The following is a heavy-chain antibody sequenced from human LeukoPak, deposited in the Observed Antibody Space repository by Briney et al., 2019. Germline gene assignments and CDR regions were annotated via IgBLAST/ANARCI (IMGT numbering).Heavy chain of an antibody. CDR2: IRYDGSNK. D-gene: IGHD3-10*01. CDR1: GFTFSSYG. Sequence: GGSLRLSCAASGFTFSSYGMHWVRQAPGKGLGWVAFIRYDGSNKYYADSVKGRFTISRDNSKNTLYLQMNSLRAEDTAVYYCAKDSWFGETNPFDYWGQGTLVTVSS. V-gene: IGHV3-30*02. J-gene: IGHJ4*02. CDR3: AKDSWFGETNPFDY.